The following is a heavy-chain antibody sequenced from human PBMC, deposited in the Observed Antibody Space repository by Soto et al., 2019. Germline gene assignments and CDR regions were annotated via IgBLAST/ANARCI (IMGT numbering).Heavy chain of an antibody. V-gene: IGHV1-46*01. J-gene: IGHJ3*02. CDR1: VCSFTRNY. Sequence: SMQVSCQASVCSFTRNYMQWVRQAPLQGIEWMGIINPSGGSTSYAQKFQGRVTMTRDTSTSTVYMELSSLRSEDTAVYYCARDLLPLYCGGDCYPDAFDIWGQGTMVTGSS. D-gene: IGHD2-21*02. CDR3: ARDLLPLYCGGDCYPDAFDI. CDR2: INPSGGST.